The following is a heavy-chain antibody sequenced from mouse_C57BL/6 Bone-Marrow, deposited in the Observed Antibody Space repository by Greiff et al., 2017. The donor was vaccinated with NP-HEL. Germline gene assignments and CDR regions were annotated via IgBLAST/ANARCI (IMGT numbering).Heavy chain of an antibody. CDR2: IDPSDSYT. J-gene: IGHJ3*01. V-gene: IGHV1-50*01. Sequence: QVQLQQPGAELVKPGASVKLSCKASGYTFTSYWMQWVKQRPGQGLEWIGEIDPSDSYTNYNQKFKGKATLTVDTSSSTAYMQLSSLTSEDSAVYYCARSGDYDVGFAYWGQGTLVTVSA. D-gene: IGHD2-4*01. CDR3: ARSGDYDVGFAY. CDR1: GYTFTSYW.